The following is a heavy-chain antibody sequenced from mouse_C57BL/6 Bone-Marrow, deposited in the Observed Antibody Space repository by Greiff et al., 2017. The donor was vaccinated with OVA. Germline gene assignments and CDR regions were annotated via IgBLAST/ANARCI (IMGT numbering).Heavy chain of an antibody. V-gene: IGHV7-1*01. D-gene: IGHD2-2*01. Sequence: EVQGVESGGGLVQSGRSLRLSCATSGFTFSDFYMEWVRQAPGKGLEWIAASRNKANDYTTEYSASVKGRFIVSRDTSQSILYLQMNALRAEDTAIYYCARDAGGYEGFDYWGQGTTLTVSS. CDR1: GFTFSDFY. CDR2: SRNKANDYTT. J-gene: IGHJ2*01. CDR3: ARDAGGYEGFDY.